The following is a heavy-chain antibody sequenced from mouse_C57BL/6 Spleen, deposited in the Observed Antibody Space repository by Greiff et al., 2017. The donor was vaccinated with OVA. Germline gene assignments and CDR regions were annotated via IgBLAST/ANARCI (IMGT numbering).Heavy chain of an antibody. CDR3: ARGGTAQSYFDY. J-gene: IGHJ2*01. CDR1: GYTFTSYW. Sequence: VQLQQPGAELVMPGASVKLSCKASGYTFTSYWMHWVKQRPGQGLEWIGEIDPSDSYTNYHQKFKGKSTLTVDKSSSTAYMQLSSLTSEDSAVYYCARGGTAQSYFDYWGQGTTLTVSS. V-gene: IGHV1-69*01. D-gene: IGHD3-2*02. CDR2: IDPSDSYT.